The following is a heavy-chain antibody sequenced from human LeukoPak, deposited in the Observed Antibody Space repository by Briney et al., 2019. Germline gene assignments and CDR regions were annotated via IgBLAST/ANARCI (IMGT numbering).Heavy chain of an antibody. D-gene: IGHD3-22*01. Sequence: SVTVSCKASGGTFSSYAISWVRQAPGQGREWMGRIIPILGIANYAQKFQGRVTITADKSTSTAYMELSSLRSEDTAVYYCANFYYDSSGYYPTRWFDPWGQGTLVTVSS. J-gene: IGHJ5*02. CDR3: ANFYYDSSGYYPTRWFDP. CDR1: GGTFSSYA. CDR2: IIPILGIA. V-gene: IGHV1-69*04.